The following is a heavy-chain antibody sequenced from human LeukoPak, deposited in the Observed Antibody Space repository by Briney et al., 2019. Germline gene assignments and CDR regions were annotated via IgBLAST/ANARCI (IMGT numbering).Heavy chain of an antibody. D-gene: IGHD2-2*01. J-gene: IGHJ6*02. CDR1: GGSFSGYY. CDR3: ARGGCSSTSCYATNYYGMDV. Sequence: SETLSLNCAVYGGSFSGYYWSWIRQPPGEGLEWIGEINHSGSTNYNPSLKSRVTISVDTSKNQFSLKLSSVTAADTAVYYCARGGCSSTSCYATNYYGMDVWGQGTTVTVSS. V-gene: IGHV4-34*01. CDR2: INHSGST.